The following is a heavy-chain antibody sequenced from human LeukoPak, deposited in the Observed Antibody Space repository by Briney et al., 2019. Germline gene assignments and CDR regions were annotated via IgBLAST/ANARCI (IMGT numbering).Heavy chain of an antibody. CDR3: AKNRGGSYYSGSYY. Sequence: GGSLRLSCAASGFTFSSYAMNWVRQAPGKGLEWVSAVRGSDAGTSYADSVKGRFPISRDNSKNTLYLQMNSLRAEDTAVYYCAKNRGGSYYSGSYYWGPGTLVTVSS. CDR1: GFTFSSYA. D-gene: IGHD1-26*01. J-gene: IGHJ4*02. V-gene: IGHV3-23*01. CDR2: VRGSDAGT.